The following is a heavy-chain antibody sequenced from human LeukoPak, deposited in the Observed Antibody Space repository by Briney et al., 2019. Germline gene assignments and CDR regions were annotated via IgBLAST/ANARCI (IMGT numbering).Heavy chain of an antibody. CDR2: IYSADFDT. V-gene: IGHV5-51*01. J-gene: IGHJ6*02. CDR1: GYSFPTYW. Sequence: GESLKISCKGSGYSFPTYWIGWVRQMPGKGLEWMGMIYSADFDTTYSPSFQGQVTISADKSISTAYLQWSSLQASDTAMYYCARNGGSYYDYVWGSDYDYYGMDVWGQGTTVTVSS. D-gene: IGHD3-16*01. CDR3: ARNGGSYYDYVWGSDYDYYGMDV.